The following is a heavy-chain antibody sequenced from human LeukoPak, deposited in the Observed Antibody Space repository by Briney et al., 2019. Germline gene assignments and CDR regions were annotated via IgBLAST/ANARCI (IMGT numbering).Heavy chain of an antibody. D-gene: IGHD4-11*01. J-gene: IGHJ4*02. CDR1: AFTFSSHA. CDR2: ISGSGGNT. CDR3: AKDVGYSYYFDY. V-gene: IGHV3-23*01. Sequence: PGGSLRLSCAASAFTFSSHAMSWVRQAPGKGLEWVSAISGSGGNTYYADSVKGRFTISRDNSQNTLYLQMNSLRAEDTAAYYCAKDVGYSYYFDYWGQGTLVTVSS.